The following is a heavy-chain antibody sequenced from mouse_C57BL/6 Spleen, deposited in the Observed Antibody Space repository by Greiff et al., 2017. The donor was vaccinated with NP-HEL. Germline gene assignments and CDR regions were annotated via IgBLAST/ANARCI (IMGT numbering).Heavy chain of an antibody. CDR1: GYTFTSYG. V-gene: IGHV1-81*01. J-gene: IGHJ4*01. D-gene: IGHD1-1*01. CDR3: ARGTTVVATNAMDY. Sequence: VQLVESGAELARPGASVKLSCKASGYTFTSYGISWVKQRTGQGLEWIGEIYPRSGNTYYNEKFKGKATLTADKSSSTAYMELRSLTSEDSAVYFCARGTTVVATNAMDYWGQGTSVTVSS. CDR2: IYPRSGNT.